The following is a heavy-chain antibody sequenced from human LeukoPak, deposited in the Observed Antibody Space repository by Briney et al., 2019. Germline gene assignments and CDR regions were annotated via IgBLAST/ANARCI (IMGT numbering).Heavy chain of an antibody. D-gene: IGHD1-14*01. J-gene: IGHJ4*02. CDR2: ISAYNGNT. CDR1: GYTFTTYG. V-gene: IGHV1-18*01. Sequence: ASVNVSCKASGYTFTTYGFSCVRQAPGQGLEWMGWISAYNGNTNYAQRLQGRVTMTTDTSTSTVYMELRSLRSDDTAVYYCARDKNRKPDYWGQGTLVTVSS. CDR3: ARDKNRKPDY.